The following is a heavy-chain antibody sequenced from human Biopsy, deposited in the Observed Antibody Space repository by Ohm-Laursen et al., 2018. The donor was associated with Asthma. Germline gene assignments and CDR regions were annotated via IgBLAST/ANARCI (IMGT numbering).Heavy chain of an antibody. D-gene: IGHD4-23*01. CDR2: IYSGGGT. Sequence: SLRLSCADSGFTVSTNGMSWVRPPPGKGLEWVSVIYSGGGTYYADSVQGRVTISRDNSKNTLSLQMNSLRAEDTAVYYCARAYGGSFFSGAFDIWGQGTMGNVSS. V-gene: IGHV3-53*01. J-gene: IGHJ3*02. CDR3: ARAYGGSFFSGAFDI. CDR1: GFTVSTNG.